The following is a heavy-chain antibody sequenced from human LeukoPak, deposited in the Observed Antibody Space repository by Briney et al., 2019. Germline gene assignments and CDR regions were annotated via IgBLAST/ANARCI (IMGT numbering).Heavy chain of an antibody. D-gene: IGHD3-9*01. Sequence: ASVKVSCKVSGYTLTELSMHWVRQAPGKGLEWMGGFDPEDGETIYAQKFQGRVTMTEDTSTDTAYMELSSLRSEDTAVYYCATSLRFDSDLDYWGQGTLVAVSS. J-gene: IGHJ4*02. CDR2: FDPEDGET. CDR1: GYTLTELS. V-gene: IGHV1-24*01. CDR3: ATSLRFDSDLDY.